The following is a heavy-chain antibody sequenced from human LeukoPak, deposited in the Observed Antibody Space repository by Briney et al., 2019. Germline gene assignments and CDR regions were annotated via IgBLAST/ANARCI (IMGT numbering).Heavy chain of an antibody. V-gene: IGHV1-18*01. CDR1: GYTFSTYG. J-gene: IGHJ4*02. CDR2: ISAYNGNT. Sequence: ASVKVSCKASGYTFSTYGFSWVRQAPGQGLEWMGWISAYNGNTNYAQKLQGRVTMTTDTSTSTTYMELRSLRSDDTAVYYCARDLGYCNSTSCYPRPGYWGQGTLVTVSS. D-gene: IGHD2-2*01. CDR3: ARDLGYCNSTSCYPRPGY.